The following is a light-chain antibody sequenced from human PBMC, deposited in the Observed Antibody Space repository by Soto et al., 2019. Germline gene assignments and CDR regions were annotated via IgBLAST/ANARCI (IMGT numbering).Light chain of an antibody. J-gene: IGKJ5*01. Sequence: EVMLKQSPATLSLSPGERATLSCRASQSVSSYLAWYQQRPGQAPRLLIYDASNRATGIPARFSGSGSGTDFTLTISSLEPEDFAVYYCQQRSNWFTFGQGTRLEIK. CDR2: DAS. CDR3: QQRSNWFT. V-gene: IGKV3-11*01. CDR1: QSVSSY.